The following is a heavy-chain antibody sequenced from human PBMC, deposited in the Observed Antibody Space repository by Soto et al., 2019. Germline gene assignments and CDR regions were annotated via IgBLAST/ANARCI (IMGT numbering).Heavy chain of an antibody. V-gene: IGHV4-28*01. J-gene: IGHJ4*02. CDR3: ARREIQGPIDY. D-gene: IGHD1-26*01. CDR1: GYSISSSNW. Sequence: QVQLQESGPGLVKPSDTLSLTCAVSGYSISSSNWWGLIRQPPRKGLEWIGYIYYSGTTYYNPSLKSRVTLSVDTSKNPFSLKLTSVTAVDTAVYYCARREIQGPIDYWGQGTLVTVSS. CDR2: IYYSGTT.